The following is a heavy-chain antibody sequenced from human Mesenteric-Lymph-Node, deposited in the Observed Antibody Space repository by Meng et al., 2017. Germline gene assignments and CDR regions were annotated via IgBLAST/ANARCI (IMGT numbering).Heavy chain of an antibody. CDR2: IYYSGST. D-gene: IGHD6-13*01. J-gene: IGHJ6*02. Sequence: SETLSLTCTVPGGSISSSSYYWGWIRQPPGKGLEWIGSIYYSGSTYYNPSLKSRVTISVDTSKNQFSLKLSSVTAADTAVYYCARGGSSWYGWGYYYYGMDVWGQGTTVTVSS. CDR3: ARGGSSWYGWGYYYYGMDV. V-gene: IGHV4-39*07. CDR1: GGSISSSSYY.